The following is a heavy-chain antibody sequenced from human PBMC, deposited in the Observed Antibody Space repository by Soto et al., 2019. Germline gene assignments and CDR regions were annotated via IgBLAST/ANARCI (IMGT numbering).Heavy chain of an antibody. D-gene: IGHD6-13*01. CDR3: ARVIFATAGSWYYAFAI. Sequence: SETLSLTCTVSGDSISSYYWSWIRQPPGKGPEWIGYFHYSGSTNYNPSLNSRVTTSVDTSKNQLSLKLSSVTAADTAVYYCARVIFATAGSWYYAFAICGQGTMVTVSS. CDR1: GDSISSYY. J-gene: IGHJ3*02. CDR2: FHYSGST. V-gene: IGHV4-59*01.